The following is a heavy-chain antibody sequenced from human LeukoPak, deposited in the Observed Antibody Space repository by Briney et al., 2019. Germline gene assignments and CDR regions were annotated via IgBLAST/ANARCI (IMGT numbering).Heavy chain of an antibody. V-gene: IGHV4-31*03. CDR3: ARDSVVAPTNYYYYGIDV. J-gene: IGHJ6*02. CDR1: GGSISSGGYY. CDR2: IYYSGST. Sequence: SETLSLTCTVSGGSISSGGYYWSWIRQHPGKGLEWIGYIYYSGSTYYNPSLKSRVTISVDTSKNQFSLKLSSVTAADTAVYYCARDSVVAPTNYYYYGIDVWGQGTTVTVSS. D-gene: IGHD2-15*01.